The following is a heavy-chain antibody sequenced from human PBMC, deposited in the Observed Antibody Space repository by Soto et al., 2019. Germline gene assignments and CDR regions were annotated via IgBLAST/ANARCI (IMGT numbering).Heavy chain of an antibody. J-gene: IGHJ4*02. Sequence: SETLSLTCSVSGASISSGDYLWSWIRQSPGKGLQWIGYIYDSGSSYYNPSLKSRVTMSVDTSKNQFSLKLSSVTAADTAVYYCAREKGYISGPKNFDYWGQGTLVTSPQ. CDR1: GASISSGDYL. CDR2: IYDSGSS. D-gene: IGHD5-12*01. V-gene: IGHV4-30-4*01. CDR3: AREKGYISGPKNFDY.